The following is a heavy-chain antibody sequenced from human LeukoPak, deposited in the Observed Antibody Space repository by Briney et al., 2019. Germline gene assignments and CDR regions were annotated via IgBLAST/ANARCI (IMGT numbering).Heavy chain of an antibody. V-gene: IGHV4-39*01. J-gene: IGHJ4*02. CDR2: IYNSGST. CDR1: GGSISSSNDY. D-gene: IGHD6-13*01. CDR3: ARHRRIAAAGIRGYDY. Sequence: SETLSLTCTVSGGSISSSNDYWGWIRQPPGTGLEWIGSIYNSGSTYYNPSLKSRVTISVDTSKNQFSLKLSSVTAADTADYCARHRRIAAAGIRGYDYWGQGTLVTVSS.